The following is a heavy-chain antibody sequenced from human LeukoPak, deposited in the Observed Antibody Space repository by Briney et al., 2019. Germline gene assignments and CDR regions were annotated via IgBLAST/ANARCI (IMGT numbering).Heavy chain of an antibody. V-gene: IGHV4-30-4*01. D-gene: IGHD6-13*01. CDR1: GGSISSGDYY. CDR3: AREGSLAAAGNWFDP. CDR2: IYYSGST. J-gene: IGHJ5*02. Sequence: PSVTLSLTCTVSGGSISSGDYYWSWIRQPPGKGSEWIGYIYYSGSTYYNPSLKSRVTISVDTSKNQFSLKLSSVTAADTAVYYCAREGSLAAAGNWFDPWGQGTLVTVSS.